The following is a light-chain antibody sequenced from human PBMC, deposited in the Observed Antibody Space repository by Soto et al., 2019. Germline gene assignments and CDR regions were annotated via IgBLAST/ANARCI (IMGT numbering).Light chain of an antibody. CDR3: QQYNNWPPLT. Sequence: EIVMTQSPATLSVSPGESATLSCRASQSVNSNLAWYQQKPGQAPRLLIYGASTRATGLPARFSGRGSGTEFTLTISSLQSGDFAVYYCQQYNNWPPLTFGGGTKVEIK. V-gene: IGKV3-15*01. CDR2: GAS. J-gene: IGKJ4*01. CDR1: QSVNSN.